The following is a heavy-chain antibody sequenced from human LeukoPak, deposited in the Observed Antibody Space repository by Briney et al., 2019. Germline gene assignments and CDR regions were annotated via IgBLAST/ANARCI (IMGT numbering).Heavy chain of an antibody. CDR3: ARVYCSGGACNRYFFDF. CDR1: GFTFSDSY. D-gene: IGHD2-15*01. J-gene: IGHJ4*02. CDR2: IGSSNVYT. V-gene: IGHV3-11*06. Sequence: GGSLRLSCTASGFTFSDSYMSWIRQAPGKGLEWISKIGSSNVYTNYADSVKGRFTISRDNADNSLFLQMDSLRAEDTAVYYCARVYCSGGACNRYFFDFWGQGTLVTVSS.